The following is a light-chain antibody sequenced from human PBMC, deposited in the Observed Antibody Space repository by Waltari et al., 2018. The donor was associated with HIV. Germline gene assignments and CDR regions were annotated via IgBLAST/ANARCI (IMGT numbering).Light chain of an antibody. J-gene: IGLJ2*01. V-gene: IGLV3-1*01. Sequence: SYELTQPASVSVSPGQPASITCSGDKLGDKYVSWYQQKPGQSPVVVIYQDKKRPSGLPERFSGSNTGNTATLTISGAQALDEADYYCQAWDSSTVVFGGGTKVTVL. CDR3: QAWDSSTVV. CDR1: KLGDKY. CDR2: QDK.